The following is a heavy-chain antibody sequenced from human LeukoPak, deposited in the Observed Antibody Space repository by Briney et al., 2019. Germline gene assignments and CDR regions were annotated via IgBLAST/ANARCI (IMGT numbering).Heavy chain of an antibody. CDR1: GGSISSGGYY. J-gene: IGHJ3*02. V-gene: IGHV4-30-2*01. D-gene: IGHD2-2*01. Sequence: SETLSLTCTVSGGSISSGGYYWSWIRQPPGKGLEWIGYIYHSGSTYYNPSLKSRVTISVDRSKNQFSLKLSSVTAADTAVYYCARDHAPEDAFDIWGQGTMVTVSS. CDR3: ARDHAPEDAFDI. CDR2: IYHSGST.